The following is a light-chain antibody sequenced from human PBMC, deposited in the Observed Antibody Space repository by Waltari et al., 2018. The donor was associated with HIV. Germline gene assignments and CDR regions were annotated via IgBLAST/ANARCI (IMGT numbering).Light chain of an antibody. Sequence: VLTQSTASMVLSPGERATLACRASQSVSNYLAWYQQKPGQAPRLLIYGASSRATGIPARFSGSGSGKDFTLTISSLESGDFAVYYCQHRSNWPITFGQGTRLEIK. CDR1: QSVSNY. J-gene: IGKJ5*01. CDR3: QHRSNWPIT. CDR2: GAS. V-gene: IGKV3-11*01.